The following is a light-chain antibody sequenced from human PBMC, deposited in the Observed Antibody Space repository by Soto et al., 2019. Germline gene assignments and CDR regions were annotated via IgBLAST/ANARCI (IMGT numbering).Light chain of an antibody. V-gene: IGKV1-5*03. CDR1: QSISSW. CDR3: QQYNTIPRT. CDR2: KAS. Sequence: DIQVTQSPSTLSASVGDRVTITCGASQSISSWLAWYQQKPGKAPKLLIYKASSLESGVPSRFSGSGSGTEFTLTISSLQPDDFATYYCQQYNTIPRTFGQGTKVDIK. J-gene: IGKJ1*01.